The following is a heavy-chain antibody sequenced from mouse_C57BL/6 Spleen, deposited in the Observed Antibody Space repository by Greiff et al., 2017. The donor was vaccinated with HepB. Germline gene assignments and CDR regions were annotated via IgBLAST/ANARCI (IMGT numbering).Heavy chain of an antibody. D-gene: IGHD4-1*01. CDR3: ARDGGTYYAMDY. Sequence: QVQLKQPGAELVRPGTSVKLSCKASGYTFTSYWMHWVKQRPGQGLEWIGVIDPSDSYTNYNQKFKGKATLTVDTSSSTAYMQLSSLTSEDSAVYYCARDGGTYYAMDYWGQGTSVTVSS. CDR1: GYTFTSYW. V-gene: IGHV1-59*01. J-gene: IGHJ4*01. CDR2: IDPSDSYT.